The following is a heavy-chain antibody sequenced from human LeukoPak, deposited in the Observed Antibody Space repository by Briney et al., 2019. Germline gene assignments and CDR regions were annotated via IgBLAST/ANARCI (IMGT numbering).Heavy chain of an antibody. J-gene: IGHJ4*02. V-gene: IGHV3-23*01. D-gene: IGHD3-10*01. Sequence: PGGSLRLSCAASGFTFSNYAMSWVRQAPGKGLEWVSAISGSGGSQYYAASVKGRFTISRDNSKNTLYLKMNSLRAEDTAVYYCAKDGPYGSGSYPLGYXXQXTLVTVSS. CDR1: GFTFSNYA. CDR2: ISGSGGSQ. CDR3: AKDGPYGSGSYPLGY.